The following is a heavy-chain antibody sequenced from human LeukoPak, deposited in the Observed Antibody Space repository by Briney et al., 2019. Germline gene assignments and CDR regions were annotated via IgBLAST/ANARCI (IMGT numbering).Heavy chain of an antibody. V-gene: IGHV1-8*03. CDR3: TRGRPVLSHFDY. CDR2: MKPNSGNT. D-gene: IGHD2-8*01. Sequence: ASVKVSCKASGYTFTGYYMHWVRQAPGQGLEWMGWMKPNSGNTDYAQRFQGRVTITRNTSISTAFMEPSSLRSEDTAVYYCTRGRPVLSHFDYWGQGTLVTVSS. J-gene: IGHJ4*02. CDR1: GYTFTGYY.